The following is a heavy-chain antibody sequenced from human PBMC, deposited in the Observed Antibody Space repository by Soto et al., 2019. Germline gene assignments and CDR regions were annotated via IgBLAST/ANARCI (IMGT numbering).Heavy chain of an antibody. D-gene: IGHD6-13*01. CDR1: GGSFSGYY. CDR3: ARVSGMAAAVTYNWFDP. CDR2: INHSGST. Sequence: SETLSLTCAVHGGSFSGYYWSWIRQPPGKGLEWIGEINHSGSTNYNPSLKSRVTISVDTSKNQFSLKLSSVTAADTAVYYCARVSGMAAAVTYNWFDPWGQGTLVTVSS. J-gene: IGHJ5*02. V-gene: IGHV4-34*01.